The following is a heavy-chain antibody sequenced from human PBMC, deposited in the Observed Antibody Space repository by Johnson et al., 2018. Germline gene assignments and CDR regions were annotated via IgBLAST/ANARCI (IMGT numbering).Heavy chain of an antibody. Sequence: VQLQESGGGLVQPGGSLKLSCAASGFTFSGSAMHWVRQASGKGLEWVGRIRSKANSYATAYAASVKGRFTISRDDSKNTAYLQMNSLKTEDTAGYYCTRHWTTYDFWSGPRYYGMDVWGQGTTVTVSS. CDR3: TRHWTTYDFWSGPRYYGMDV. CDR2: IRSKANSYAT. D-gene: IGHD3-3*01. CDR1: GFTFSGSA. J-gene: IGHJ6*02. V-gene: IGHV3-73*02.